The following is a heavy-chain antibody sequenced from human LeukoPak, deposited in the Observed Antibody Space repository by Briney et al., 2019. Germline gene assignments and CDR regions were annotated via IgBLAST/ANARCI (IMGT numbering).Heavy chain of an antibody. CDR3: AYLKRGFWSGYLE. Sequence: GGSLRLSCAASGFTFSSYAMSWVRQAPGKGLEWVSAISGSGGSTYYADSVKGRFTISRDNSKNTLYLQMNSLRAEDTAVYYWAYLKRGFWSGYLEWGKGTLVTVSS. V-gene: IGHV3-23*01. D-gene: IGHD3-3*01. J-gene: IGHJ4*02. CDR2: ISGSGGST. CDR1: GFTFSSYA.